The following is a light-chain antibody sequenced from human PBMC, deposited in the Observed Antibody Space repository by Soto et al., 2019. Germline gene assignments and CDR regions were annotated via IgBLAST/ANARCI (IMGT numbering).Light chain of an antibody. CDR2: DAS. V-gene: IGKV1-5*01. CDR3: QQYNSYWT. CDR1: QSISSW. Sequence: DIQMTQSPSTLSASVGDRVTITCRASQSISSWLAWYQQKPGKAPKLLIYDASSLESGVPSWFSGSASGTEFTLTISRLQPDDFATYYCQQYNSYWTFGQGTKVEIK. J-gene: IGKJ1*01.